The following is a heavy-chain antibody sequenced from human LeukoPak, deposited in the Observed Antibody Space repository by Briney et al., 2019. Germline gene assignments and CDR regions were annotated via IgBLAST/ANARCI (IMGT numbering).Heavy chain of an antibody. Sequence: GESLKISCNGSGYSFTSYWISWVRQMPGKGLGWMGRIDPSDSYTTHSPSFQGHVTTSADKSISTAYLQWSSLKASDTAMYYCARHGGQQLVLDRFDPWGQGTLVTVSS. CDR3: ARHGGQQLVLDRFDP. CDR1: GYSFTSYW. D-gene: IGHD6-13*01. V-gene: IGHV5-10-1*01. CDR2: IDPSDSYT. J-gene: IGHJ5*02.